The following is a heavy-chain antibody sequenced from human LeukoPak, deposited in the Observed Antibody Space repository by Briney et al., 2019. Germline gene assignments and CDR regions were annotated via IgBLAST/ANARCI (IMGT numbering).Heavy chain of an antibody. Sequence: GGSLRLSCAASGFTFDDGMSWVRQAPGKGLEWVSGINWNGGSTGYVDSVKGRFTISRDNAKNSLYLQMNSLRAEDTAVYYCARRAGAYTHPYDYWGQGTLVTVSS. D-gene: IGHD3-16*01. CDR1: GFTFDDG. CDR2: INWNGGST. J-gene: IGHJ4*02. CDR3: ARRAGAYTHPYDY. V-gene: IGHV3-20*04.